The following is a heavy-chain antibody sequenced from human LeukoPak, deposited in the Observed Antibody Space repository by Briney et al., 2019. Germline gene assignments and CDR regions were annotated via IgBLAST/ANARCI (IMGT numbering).Heavy chain of an antibody. CDR1: GYTFTGYY. J-gene: IGHJ4*02. CDR3: ARDYYGSASYEFRSYYFDY. CDR2: INPNSGGT. D-gene: IGHD3-10*01. V-gene: IGHV1-2*02. Sequence: GASVKVSCKASGYTFTGYYMHWVRQAPGQGLEWMGWINPNSGGTNYAQKFQGRVTMTRDTSISTAYMDLSRLRSDDTAVYYCARDYYGSASYEFRSYYFDYWGQGTLVTVSS.